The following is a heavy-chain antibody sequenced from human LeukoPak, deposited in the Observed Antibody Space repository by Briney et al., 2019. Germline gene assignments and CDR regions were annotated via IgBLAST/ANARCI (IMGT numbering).Heavy chain of an antibody. CDR3: ARGPGIQLWLLSYMDV. CDR1: GGSISSSSYY. D-gene: IGHD5-18*01. V-gene: IGHV4-39*07. Sequence: PSETLSLTCTVSGGSISSSSYYWGWIRQPPGKGLEWIGSIYYSGSTYYNPSLKSRVTISVDTSKNQFSLKLSSVTAADTAVYYCARGPGIQLWLLSYMDVWGKGTTVTVSS. J-gene: IGHJ6*03. CDR2: IYYSGST.